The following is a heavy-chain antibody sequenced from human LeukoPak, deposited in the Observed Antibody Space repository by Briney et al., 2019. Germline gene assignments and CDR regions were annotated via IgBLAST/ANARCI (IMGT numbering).Heavy chain of an antibody. CDR1: GGSISSGGYS. CDR3: ASTNWGRSDWYFDL. D-gene: IGHD7-27*01. J-gene: IGHJ2*01. Sequence: SETLSLTCAVSGGSISSGGYSWSWIRQPPGKGLEWIGYIYHSGSTYYNPSLKSRVTISVDTSKNQFSLKLSSVTAADTAVYYCASTNWGRSDWYFDLWGRGTLVTVSS. CDR2: IYHSGST. V-gene: IGHV4-30-2*02.